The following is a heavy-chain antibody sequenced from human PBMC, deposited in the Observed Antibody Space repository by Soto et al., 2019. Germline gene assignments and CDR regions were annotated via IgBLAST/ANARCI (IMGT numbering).Heavy chain of an antibody. D-gene: IGHD3-22*01. J-gene: IGHJ6*02. V-gene: IGHV3-11*01. CDR2: ISSSGSTI. CDR3: AGGYYDSSGYYAIYYYYGMDV. CDR1: GFTFSDYY. Sequence: GSLRLSCAASGFTFSDYYMSWIRQAPGKGLEWVSYISSSGSTIYYADSVKGRFTISRDNAKNSLYLQMNSLRAEDTAVYYCAGGYYDSSGYYAIYYYYGMDVWGQGTTVTVSS.